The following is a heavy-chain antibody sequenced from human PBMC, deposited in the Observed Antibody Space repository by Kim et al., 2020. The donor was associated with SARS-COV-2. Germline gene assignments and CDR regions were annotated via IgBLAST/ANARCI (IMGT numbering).Heavy chain of an antibody. CDR1: GYTFTNHW. CDR3: ARLSGGLGDRGTAHDY. CDR2: IYPGDSDT. J-gene: IGHJ4*02. Sequence: GESLKISCKASGYTFTNHWIAWVRQMPGKGLEWMGIIYPGDSDTRYSPSFKGQVTISADKSTSTAYLQWNGLRASDTAMYYCARLSGGLGDRGTAHDYWGQGSPVTVSS. D-gene: IGHD3-10*01. V-gene: IGHV5-51*01.